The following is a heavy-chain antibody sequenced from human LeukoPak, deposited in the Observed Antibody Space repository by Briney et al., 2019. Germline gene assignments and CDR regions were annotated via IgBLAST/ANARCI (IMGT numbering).Heavy chain of an antibody. J-gene: IGHJ5*02. CDR3: ARDREPHIVATTRNWFDP. V-gene: IGHV1-46*01. CDR1: GYTFTIYY. CDR2: INPSGGST. Sequence: GASVKVSCKASGYTFTIYYMHWVRQAPGQGLEWMGIINPSGGSTSYAQKFQGRVTMTRDTSTSTVYMELSSLRSEDTAVYYCARDREPHIVATTRNWFDPWGQGTLVTVSS. D-gene: IGHD5-12*01.